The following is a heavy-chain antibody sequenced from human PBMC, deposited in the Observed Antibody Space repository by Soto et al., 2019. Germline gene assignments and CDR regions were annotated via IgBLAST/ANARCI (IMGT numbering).Heavy chain of an antibody. V-gene: IGHV1-46*01. CDR3: ARESSVAGTVYYYYYYGMDV. CDR2: INPSGGST. CDR1: GYTFTSYY. Sequence: ASVKVSCKASGYTFTSYYIPWVRPAPGQGPEWMGIINPSGGSTSYAQKFQGRVTMTRDTSTSTVYTELSSLRSEDTAVYYCARESSVAGTVYYYYYYGMDVWGQGTTVNVSS. J-gene: IGHJ6*02. D-gene: IGHD6-19*01.